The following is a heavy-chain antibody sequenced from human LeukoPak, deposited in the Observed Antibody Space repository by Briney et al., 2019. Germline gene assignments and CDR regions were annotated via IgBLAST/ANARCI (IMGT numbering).Heavy chain of an antibody. CDR1: GDSFTSVGYY. Sequence: ETLSLTCTVSGDSFTSVGYYWSWIRQHPGKGLEWVSLISGDGGSTYYADSVKGRFTISRDNSKNSLYLQMNSLRTEDTALYYCAKDITQGIFPPYGMDVWGQGTTVTVSS. CDR3: AKDITQGIFPPYGMDV. V-gene: IGHV3-43*02. J-gene: IGHJ6*02. CDR2: ISGDGGST. D-gene: IGHD2-15*01.